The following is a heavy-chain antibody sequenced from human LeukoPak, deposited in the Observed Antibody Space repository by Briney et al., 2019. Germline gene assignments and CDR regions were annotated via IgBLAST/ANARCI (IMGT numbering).Heavy chain of an antibody. V-gene: IGHV4-30-4*01. CDR3: ARGYDSSGYSYDY. Sequence: PSETLSLTCAVSGGSISSNYWWSWIRQPPGKGLEWIGYIYYSGSTYYNPSLKSRVTISVDTSKNQFSLKLSSVTAADTAVYYCARGYDSSGYSYDYWGQGTLVTVSS. CDR1: GGSISSNYW. J-gene: IGHJ4*02. CDR2: IYYSGST. D-gene: IGHD3-22*01.